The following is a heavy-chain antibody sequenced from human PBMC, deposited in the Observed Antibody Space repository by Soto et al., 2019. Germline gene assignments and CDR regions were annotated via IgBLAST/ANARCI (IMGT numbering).Heavy chain of an antibody. J-gene: IGHJ4*02. Sequence: PGGSLRLSCAASVFTFSSYGMHWVRQAPGKGLEWVAVIWYDGSNKYYADSVKGRFTISRDNSKNTLYLQMNSLRAEDTAVYYCARVQRYNWNYERFDYWGQGTLVTVSS. CDR1: VFTFSSYG. D-gene: IGHD1-7*01. CDR2: IWYDGSNK. CDR3: ARVQRYNWNYERFDY. V-gene: IGHV3-33*01.